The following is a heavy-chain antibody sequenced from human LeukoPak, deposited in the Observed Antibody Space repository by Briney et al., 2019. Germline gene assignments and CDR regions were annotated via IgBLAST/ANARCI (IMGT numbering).Heavy chain of an antibody. D-gene: IGHD1-26*01. Sequence: XXXSXFNFSNNWIGWVRQVPGKGLEWVRIIYPGDSQTRYSPSFQGQLTISADKSISTAYLQWSSLKASDIAMYYCARLSAGSHFHLDSWGQGTLXT. J-gene: IGHJ4*02. CDR2: IYPGDSQT. CDR3: ARLSAGSHFHLDS. V-gene: IGHV5-51*01. CDR1: XFNFSNNW.